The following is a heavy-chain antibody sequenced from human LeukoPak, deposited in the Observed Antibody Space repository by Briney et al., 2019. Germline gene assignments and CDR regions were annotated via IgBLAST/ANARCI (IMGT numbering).Heavy chain of an antibody. CDR2: ISYSGST. CDR3: ARDGRAGSLFAY. J-gene: IGHJ4*02. V-gene: IGHV4-59*01. D-gene: IGHD6-19*01. CDR1: GGSISGYY. Sequence: SETLSLTCTVSGGSISGYYWSWIRQPPGKGLEWVGYISYSGSTNYNPSLKSRVTISVDTSKNQFSLKLSSVTAADTAIYYCARDGRAGSLFAYWSQGTLVTVSS.